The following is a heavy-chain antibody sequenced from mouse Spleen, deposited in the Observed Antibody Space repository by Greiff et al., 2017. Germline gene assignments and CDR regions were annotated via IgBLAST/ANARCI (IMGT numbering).Heavy chain of an antibody. Sequence: VQLQQSGPGLVQPSQSLSITCTVSGFSLTRNGIHWVRQSPGKGLEWLGVIWRGGSTDYNAAFMSRLSITKDNSKSQVFFKVNSLQADDTAIYYCAKNEGYGNYGDYFDYWGQGTTLTVSS. D-gene: IGHD2-1*01. J-gene: IGHJ2*01. CDR1: GFSLTRNG. CDR3: AKNEGYGNYGDYFDY. V-gene: IGHV2-5*01. CDR2: IWRGGST.